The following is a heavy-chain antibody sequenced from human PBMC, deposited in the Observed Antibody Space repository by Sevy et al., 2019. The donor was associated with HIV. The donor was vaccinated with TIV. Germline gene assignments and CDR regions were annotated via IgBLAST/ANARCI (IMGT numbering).Heavy chain of an antibody. J-gene: IGHJ4*02. Sequence: GGSLRLSCTASGFTFDDYAMSWFRQAPGKGLEWVAFITRNSYEAYGGTREYAASVKGGFSNSRVDSKSIAYLQMNSLKTEDTAMYYCSRALATAVTPEYYFDYWGQGTLVTVSS. CDR1: GFTFDDYA. V-gene: IGHV3-49*03. CDR3: SRALATAVTPEYYFDY. D-gene: IGHD2-15*01. CDR2: ITRNSYEAYGGTR.